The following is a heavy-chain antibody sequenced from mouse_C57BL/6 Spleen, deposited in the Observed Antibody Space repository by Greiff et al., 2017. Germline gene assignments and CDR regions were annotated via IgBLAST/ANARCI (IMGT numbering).Heavy chain of an antibody. CDR3: ARENYAPFAY. V-gene: IGHV1-80*01. CDR2: IYPGDGDT. J-gene: IGHJ3*01. Sequence: VKLQQSGAELVKPGASVKISCKASGYAFSSYWMNWVKQRPGKGLEWIGQIYPGDGDTNYNGKFKGKATLTADKSSNTAYMQLSSLTSEDSAVYFCARENYAPFAYWGQGTLVTVSA. CDR1: GYAFSSYW. D-gene: IGHD1-1*02.